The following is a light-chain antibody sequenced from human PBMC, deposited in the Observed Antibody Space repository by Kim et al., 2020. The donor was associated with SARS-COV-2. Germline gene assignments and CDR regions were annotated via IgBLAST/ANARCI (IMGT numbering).Light chain of an antibody. J-gene: IGKJ4*01. CDR3: QQYNNWPFT. CDR1: QSVSSN. Sequence: VSPGERATLSCRASQSVSSNLAWYQHKPGQAPRLLMYDASTRATGIPARFSGSGSGTEFTLTISSLQSEDFAVYYCQQYNNWPFTFGGGTKVEIK. V-gene: IGKV3-15*01. CDR2: DAS.